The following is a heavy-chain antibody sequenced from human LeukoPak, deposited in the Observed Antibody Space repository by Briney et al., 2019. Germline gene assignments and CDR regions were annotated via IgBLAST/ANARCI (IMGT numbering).Heavy chain of an antibody. CDR3: ARGPPPLAAAGGIRMDV. J-gene: IGHJ6*02. V-gene: IGHV1-2*02. Sequence: ASVKVSCKASGYTFTGYYMHWVRQAPGQGLEWMGWINPNSGGTNYAQKFQGRVTMTRDTSISTAYMELSRLRSDDTAVYYCARGPPPLAAAGGIRMDVWGQGTTVTVSS. CDR2: INPNSGGT. CDR1: GYTFTGYY. D-gene: IGHD6-13*01.